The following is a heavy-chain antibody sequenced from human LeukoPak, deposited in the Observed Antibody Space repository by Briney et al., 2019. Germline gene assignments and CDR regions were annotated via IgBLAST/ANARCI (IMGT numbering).Heavy chain of an antibody. V-gene: IGHV4-34*01. D-gene: IGHD4-17*01. J-gene: IGHJ5*02. Sequence: KPSETLSLTCAVYGGSFSGYYWSWIRQPPGKGLEWIREINHSGSTNYNPSLKSRVTISGDTSKNQFSLKLSSVTAADTAVYYCARDGTTSIEDGNWFDPWGQGTLVTVSS. CDR2: INHSGST. CDR1: GGSFSGYY. CDR3: ARDGTTSIEDGNWFDP.